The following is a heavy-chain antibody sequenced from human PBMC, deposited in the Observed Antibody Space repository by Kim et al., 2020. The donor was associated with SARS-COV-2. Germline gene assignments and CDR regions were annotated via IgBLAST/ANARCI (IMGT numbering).Heavy chain of an antibody. V-gene: IGHV4-39*07. CDR1: GGSISSSSYY. Sequence: SETLSLTCTVSGGSISSSSYYWGWIRQPPGKGLEWIGSIYYSGSTYYNPSLKSRVTISVDTSKNQFSLKLSSVTAADTAVYYCAGGRYYYDSSGYYLKVVFDYWGQGTLVTVSS. D-gene: IGHD3-22*01. CDR3: AGGRYYYDSSGYYLKVVFDY. J-gene: IGHJ4*02. CDR2: IYYSGST.